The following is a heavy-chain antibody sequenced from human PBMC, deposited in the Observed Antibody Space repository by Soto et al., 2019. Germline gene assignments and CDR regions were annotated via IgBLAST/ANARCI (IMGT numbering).Heavy chain of an antibody. D-gene: IGHD7-27*01. CDR1: GGSISSYY. Sequence: SETLSLTCTVSGGSISSYYWSWIRQPPGKGLEWIGYIYNSGSTNYSPSLKSRVTISVDTSKNQFSLKLSSVTAADTDVYYCARLWGLDAFDIWGQGTMVT. CDR2: IYNSGST. J-gene: IGHJ3*02. CDR3: ARLWGLDAFDI. V-gene: IGHV4-59*08.